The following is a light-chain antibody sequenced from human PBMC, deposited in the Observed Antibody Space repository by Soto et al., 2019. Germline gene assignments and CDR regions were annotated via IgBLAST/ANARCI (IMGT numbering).Light chain of an antibody. J-gene: IGLJ1*01. V-gene: IGLV1-47*01. Sequence: QSVLTQPPSASGTPGQRVTISCSGSSSNIGSNYVYWYQQLPGTAPKLLIYRNNQRPSGVPARFSGSKSGTSASLAISGLRSEAEADYYCAAWDDSLSGYVFGTGTKVPV. CDR1: SSNIGSNY. CDR3: AAWDDSLSGYV. CDR2: RNN.